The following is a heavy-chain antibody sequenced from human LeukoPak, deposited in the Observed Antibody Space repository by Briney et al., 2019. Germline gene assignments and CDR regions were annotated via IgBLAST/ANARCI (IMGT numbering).Heavy chain of an antibody. J-gene: IGHJ4*02. V-gene: IGHV3-74*01. CDR1: GFTFSRYW. D-gene: IGHD6-19*01. Sequence: PGRSLRLSRVASGFTFSRYWMHWVRQAPGKGLVWVARINSDGSSTTYADSVKGRFTIPRDNAKNMLYLQMSSLRAEDTAVYYCARKGAVAGTVDYWGQGTLVTVSS. CDR2: INSDGSST. CDR3: ARKGAVAGTVDY.